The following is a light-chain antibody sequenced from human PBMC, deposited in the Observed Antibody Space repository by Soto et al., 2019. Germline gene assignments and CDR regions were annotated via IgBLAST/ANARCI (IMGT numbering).Light chain of an antibody. CDR1: SGNSNYA. CDR2: LNSDGSH. CDR3: QTWGSGIVV. Sequence: QPVLTQSPSASASLGASVKLTCTLSSGNSNYAIAWHQQQSEKGPRSLMKLNSDGSHSKGDGIPDRFSGSSSGAERYLTTSSLHSEDEADYYCQTWGSGIVVFGGGTKLTVL. V-gene: IGLV4-69*01. J-gene: IGLJ2*01.